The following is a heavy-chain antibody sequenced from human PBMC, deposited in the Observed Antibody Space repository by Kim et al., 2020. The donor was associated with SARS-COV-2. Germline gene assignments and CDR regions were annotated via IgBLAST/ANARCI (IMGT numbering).Heavy chain of an antibody. CDR1: GGSISSYY. V-gene: IGHV4-59*01. CDR2: IYYSGST. Sequence: SETLSLTCTVSGGSISSYYCSWIRQPPGKGLEWIGYIYYSGSTNYNPSLKSRVTISVDTSKNQFSLKLSSVTAADTAVYYCARGLGRTFDYWGQGTLVTVSS. CDR3: ARGLGRTFDY. J-gene: IGHJ4*02.